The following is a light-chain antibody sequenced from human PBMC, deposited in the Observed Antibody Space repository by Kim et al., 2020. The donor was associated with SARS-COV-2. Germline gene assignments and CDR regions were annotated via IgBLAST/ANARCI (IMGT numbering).Light chain of an antibody. CDR3: APWDDSLSGYV. CDR2: RNN. CDR1: SSNNGSNY. V-gene: IGLV1-47*01. Sequence: GERVTISCSGSSSNNGSNYVYWYQQLPGTAPKLLIYRNNQRPSGVPDRFSGSKSGTSASLAISGLRSEDEANYYCAPWDDSLSGYVFGTGTKVTVL. J-gene: IGLJ1*01.